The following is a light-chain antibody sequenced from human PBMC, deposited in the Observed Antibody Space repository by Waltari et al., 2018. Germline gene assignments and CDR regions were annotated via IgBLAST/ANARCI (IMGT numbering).Light chain of an antibody. CDR1: QSVSNN. CDR3: QQYNDWPLT. V-gene: IGKV3-15*01. J-gene: IGKJ4*01. Sequence: EIVLTQSPATLSLSPGERATLSCRASQSVSNNLAWYQQNPGQAPRLLIYGASSRATGIPGRFSGSGAGTDFTLTINSLEPEDFAVYYCQQYNDWPLTFGGGTKVEIK. CDR2: GAS.